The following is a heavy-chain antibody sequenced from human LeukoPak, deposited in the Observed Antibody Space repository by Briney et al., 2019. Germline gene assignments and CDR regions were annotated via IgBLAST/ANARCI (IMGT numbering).Heavy chain of an antibody. Sequence: ASVKVSCKASGYTFTNYGISWVRQAPGQGLEWMAWISAYSGNTEYAQKMQGRVTMTTDTSTSTAYMELRSLRSDDTAVYYCARLAVAGNWGYYFDYWGQGTLVTVSS. CDR3: ARLAVAGNWGYYFDY. D-gene: IGHD6-19*01. CDR1: GYTFTNYG. V-gene: IGHV1-18*01. CDR2: ISAYSGNT. J-gene: IGHJ4*02.